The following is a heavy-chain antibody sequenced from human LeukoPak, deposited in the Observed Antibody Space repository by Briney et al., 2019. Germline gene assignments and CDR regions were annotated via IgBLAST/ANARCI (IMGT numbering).Heavy chain of an antibody. CDR3: TRHQGAGGSGVDY. V-gene: IGHV3-73*01. J-gene: IGHJ4*02. CDR1: GFIFSGSA. Sequence: PGGSLRLSCAASGFIFSGSAMHWVRQAPGKGLEWVGRIRSKANNYATTYAASVKGRFTISRDDSKNTAYLQMNSLKTEDTAVYYCTRHQGAGGSGVDYWGQGTLVTVSS. D-gene: IGHD2-15*01. CDR2: IRSKANNYAT.